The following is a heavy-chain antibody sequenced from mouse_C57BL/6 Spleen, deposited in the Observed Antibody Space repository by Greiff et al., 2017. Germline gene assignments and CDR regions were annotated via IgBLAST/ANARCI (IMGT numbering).Heavy chain of an antibody. CDR2: ISSGGSYT. CDR3: ARQGDYGSFYWYFDV. J-gene: IGHJ1*03. D-gene: IGHD1-1*01. V-gene: IGHV5-6*02. CDR1: GFTFSSYG. Sequence: DVMLVESGGDLVKPGGSLKLSCAASGFTFSSYGMSWVRQTPDKRLEWVATISSGGSYTYYPDSVKGRFTISRDNAKNTLYLQMSSLKSEDTAMYYCARQGDYGSFYWYFDVWGTGTTVTVSS.